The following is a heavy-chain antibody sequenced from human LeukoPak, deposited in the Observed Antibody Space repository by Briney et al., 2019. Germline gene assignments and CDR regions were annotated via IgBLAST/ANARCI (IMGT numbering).Heavy chain of an antibody. CDR1: GYSFTTYW. CDR3: ASVYSSTSWDY. V-gene: IGHV5-51*01. D-gene: IGHD6-13*01. Sequence: RGESLKISCRASGYSFTTYWIGWVRQMPGKGLEWMGVIFPADSDTRYSPSFQGQVTISADKSSSTAYLQWSSLKASDTAMYYCASVYSSTSWDYWGQGTLVTVSS. CDR2: IFPADSDT. J-gene: IGHJ4*02.